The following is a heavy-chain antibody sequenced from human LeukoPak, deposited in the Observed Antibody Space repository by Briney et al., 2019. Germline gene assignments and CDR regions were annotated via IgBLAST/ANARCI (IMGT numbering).Heavy chain of an antibody. V-gene: IGHV3-23*01. D-gene: IGHD3-9*01. CDR3: AKEAYYDILSGSEAEGFMDV. CDR1: GFTFGSYA. Sequence: GGSLRLSCAASGFTFGSYAMSWVRQAPGKGLEWVSTISGSGGSTYYADSVKGRFTISRDNSKNTLFLEMNRLRAEDTAIYYCAKEAYYDILSGSEAEGFMDVWGKGTAVIVSS. J-gene: IGHJ6*03. CDR2: ISGSGGST.